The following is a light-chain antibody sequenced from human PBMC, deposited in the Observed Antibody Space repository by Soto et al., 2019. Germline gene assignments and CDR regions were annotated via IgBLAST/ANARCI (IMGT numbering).Light chain of an antibody. CDR3: QQYDNWPRT. CDR1: QSVGSN. CDR2: DAS. J-gene: IGKJ1*01. Sequence: IVMTQSPATLSVSLGERASLSCRASQSVGSNLAWYQQRPGQAPRLLIYDASTRATGIPSRFSGSGSGTEFTLTISSLKSEDFAVYYCQQYDNWPRTFGQGTKVDI. V-gene: IGKV3-15*01.